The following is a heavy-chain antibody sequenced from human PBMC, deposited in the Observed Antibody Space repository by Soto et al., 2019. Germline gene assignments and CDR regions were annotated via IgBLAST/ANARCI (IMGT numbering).Heavy chain of an antibody. J-gene: IGHJ4*02. D-gene: IGHD2-15*01. Sequence: GGSLRLSCAASGFTFSSHWMHWVRQVPGKGLVWVSRIKSDGSSTAYADSVKGRFTISRDNAKNTLYLQMKSLRVEDTAIYYCARDSPEILNPTDHPMFDYWGQGTLATVSS. CDR1: GFTFSSHW. CDR2: IKSDGSST. CDR3: ARDSPEILNPTDHPMFDY. V-gene: IGHV3-74*01.